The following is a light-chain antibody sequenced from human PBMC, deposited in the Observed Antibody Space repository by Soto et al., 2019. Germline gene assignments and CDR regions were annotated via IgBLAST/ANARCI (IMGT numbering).Light chain of an antibody. J-gene: IGKJ4*02. CDR1: QGICAY. Sequence: DIPMTQSPSSLYASLGDRVTITCRASQGICAYLAWFQQRPGRVPSLLIYAASTLQSGVPSRFSGSVSGTDFTLTISSLQPEDVATYYCQKYNSPPLTFGGGTKVEIK. V-gene: IGKV1-27*01. CDR2: AAS. CDR3: QKYNSPPLT.